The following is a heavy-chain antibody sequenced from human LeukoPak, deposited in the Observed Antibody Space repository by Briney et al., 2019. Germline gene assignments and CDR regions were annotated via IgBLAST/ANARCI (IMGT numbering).Heavy chain of an antibody. CDR2: INVGNGNT. Sequence: ASVKVSCKTFGYTFTSYAMDWVRQAPGQRLEWMGWINVGNGNTKYSQKFQGRVTITRDTSASTAYMELSSLRSEDTAVYYCATYDGRGYSYGSGNDYWGQGTLVTVSS. J-gene: IGHJ4*02. V-gene: IGHV1-3*01. CDR3: ATYDGRGYSYGSGNDY. D-gene: IGHD5-18*01. CDR1: GYTFTSYA.